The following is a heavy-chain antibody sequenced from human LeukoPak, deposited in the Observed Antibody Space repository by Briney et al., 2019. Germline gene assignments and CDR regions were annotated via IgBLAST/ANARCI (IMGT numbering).Heavy chain of an antibody. CDR1: GFTFSSYS. Sequence: NPGGSLRLSCAASGFTFSSYSMNWVRQAPGKGLEWVSSISSSSSYIYYADSVKGRFTISRDNAKNSLYLQMNSLRAEDTAVYYYARDGIEYSSSSYFDYWGQGTLVTVSS. D-gene: IGHD6-6*01. V-gene: IGHV3-21*01. CDR3: ARDGIEYSSSSYFDY. CDR2: ISSSSSYI. J-gene: IGHJ4*02.